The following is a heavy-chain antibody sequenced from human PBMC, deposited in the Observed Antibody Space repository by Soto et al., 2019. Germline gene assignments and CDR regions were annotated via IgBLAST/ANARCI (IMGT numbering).Heavy chain of an antibody. D-gene: IGHD6-19*01. CDR2: INAGKGDT. CDR1: GYIFINYA. V-gene: IGHV1-3*01. CDR3: AGIAVDAPSRDWFDP. Sequence: GASVKVSCKASGYIFINYAIHWVRQAPGQRLEWMGWINAGKGDTIYSQKFQDRITINRDTSASTAYMELSRLRPEDTAVYYCAGIAVDAPSRDWFDPWGQGTLVTVSS. J-gene: IGHJ5*02.